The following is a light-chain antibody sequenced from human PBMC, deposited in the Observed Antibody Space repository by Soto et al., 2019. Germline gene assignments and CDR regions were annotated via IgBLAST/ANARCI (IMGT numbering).Light chain of an antibody. Sequence: EIVMTQSPATLSVSPGERATLSCRASQSISTELAWYKQKPGQPPRLLIYSASTRATGVPARFTGSGSGSEFTLTISGLQSEDFAVYYCQQGHNSPLTFGQGTRLEI. CDR3: QQGHNSPLT. CDR2: SAS. V-gene: IGKV3-15*01. CDR1: QSISTE. J-gene: IGKJ2*01.